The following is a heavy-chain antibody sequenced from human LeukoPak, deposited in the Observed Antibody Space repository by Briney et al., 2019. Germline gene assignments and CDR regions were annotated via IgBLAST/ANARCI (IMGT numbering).Heavy chain of an antibody. Sequence: PGRSLRLSCAASGFTFSSYAMHWVRQAPGKGLEWVAVISYDGSNKYYADSVKGRFTISRDNSKNTLYLQMNSLRAEDTAVYYCARGKGIAVAGYSYYFDYWGQGTLVTVSS. CDR2: ISYDGSNK. CDR1: GFTFSSYA. D-gene: IGHD6-19*01. CDR3: ARGKGIAVAGYSYYFDY. J-gene: IGHJ4*02. V-gene: IGHV3-30-3*01.